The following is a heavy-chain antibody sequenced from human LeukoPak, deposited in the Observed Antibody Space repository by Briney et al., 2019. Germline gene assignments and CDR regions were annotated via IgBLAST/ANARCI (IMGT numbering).Heavy chain of an antibody. Sequence: GASVKVSCKASGYTFTGYYMHWVRQAPGQGLEWMGWINPNSGGTNYAQKFQGRVTITRDTSASTAYMELSSLRSEDTAVYYCAREALWFGEPEDYWGQGTLVTVSS. CDR3: AREALWFGEPEDY. D-gene: IGHD3-10*01. CDR1: GYTFTGYY. V-gene: IGHV1-2*02. CDR2: INPNSGGT. J-gene: IGHJ4*02.